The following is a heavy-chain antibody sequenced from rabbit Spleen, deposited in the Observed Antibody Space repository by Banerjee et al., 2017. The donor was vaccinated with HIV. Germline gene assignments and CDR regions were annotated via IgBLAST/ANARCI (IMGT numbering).Heavy chain of an antibody. V-gene: IGHV1S45*01. J-gene: IGHJ4*01. CDR3: ARDAGSGFGIFAL. D-gene: IGHD8-1*01. Sequence: QEQLVESGGGLVQPEGSLTLTCTASGFSFSSSYYMCWVRQTPGKGLEWIACIYAGSDSRTYYANWAKGRFTISKTSSTTVTLQMTSLTAADTATYFCARDAGSGFGIFALWGPGTLVTVS. CDR1: GFSFSSSYY. CDR2: IYAGSDSRT.